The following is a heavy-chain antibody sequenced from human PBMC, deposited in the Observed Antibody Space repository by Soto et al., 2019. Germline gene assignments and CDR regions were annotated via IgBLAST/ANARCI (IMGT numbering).Heavy chain of an antibody. V-gene: IGHV3-7*01. D-gene: IGHD2-2*01. CDR1: GFTFSSYW. CDR3: ASRRCSSTSCRAWFDP. Sequence: EVQLVESGGGLVQPGGSLRLSCAASGFTFSSYWMSWVRQAPGKGLEWVANIKQDGSEKYYVDSVKSRFTISRDNAKNSLYLQMNSLRAEDTAVYYCASRRCSSTSCRAWFDPWGQGTLVTVSS. CDR2: IKQDGSEK. J-gene: IGHJ5*02.